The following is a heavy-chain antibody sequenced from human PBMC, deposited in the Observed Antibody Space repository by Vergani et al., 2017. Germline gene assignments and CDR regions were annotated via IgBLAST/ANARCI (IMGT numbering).Heavy chain of an antibody. CDR1: GFSLNTRGVS. J-gene: IGHJ6*03. D-gene: IGHD1-7*01. V-gene: IGHV2-5*04. Sequence: QITLKESGPTLVKPTQTLTLICTFSGFSLNTRGVSVAWIRQPPGKALDWLALIYWNDDQHYSPSLNNSVTITKDTSKNQVVLTMTNMDYVDTGTYYCVYRKTECGTTGCFYPFYYYYYMDVWGKGTTVTVSS. CDR3: VYRKTECGTTGCFYPFYYYYYMDV. CDR2: IYWNDDQ.